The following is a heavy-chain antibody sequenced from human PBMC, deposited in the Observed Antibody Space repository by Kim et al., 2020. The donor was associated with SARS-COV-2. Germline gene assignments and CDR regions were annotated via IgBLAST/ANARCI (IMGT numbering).Heavy chain of an antibody. J-gene: IGHJ4*02. CDR3: ARGSRGYFDWLPYYFDY. Sequence: SETLSLTCTVSGGSSSSSSYYWGWIRQPPGKGLEWIGSIYYSGSTYYNPSLKSRVTVSVDTSKNQFSLKLNSVTAADTAVYYCARGSRGYFDWLPYYFDYWGQGTLVTVSS. CDR2: IYYSGST. D-gene: IGHD3-9*01. CDR1: GGSSSSSSYY. V-gene: IGHV4-39*07.